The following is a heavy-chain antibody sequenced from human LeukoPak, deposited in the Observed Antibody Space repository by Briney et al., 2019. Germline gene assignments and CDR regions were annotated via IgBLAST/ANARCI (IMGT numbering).Heavy chain of an antibody. Sequence: ASVKVSCKASGCTFTGYYMHWVRQASGQGLEWMGWINPNSGGTDYAQKFQGRVTMTRDTSISTAYMELNRLRSDDTAVYYCASRDGPQGGFDYWGQGTLVTVSS. V-gene: IGHV1-2*02. J-gene: IGHJ4*02. CDR3: ASRDGPQGGFDY. CDR1: GCTFTGYY. CDR2: INPNSGGT. D-gene: IGHD5-24*01.